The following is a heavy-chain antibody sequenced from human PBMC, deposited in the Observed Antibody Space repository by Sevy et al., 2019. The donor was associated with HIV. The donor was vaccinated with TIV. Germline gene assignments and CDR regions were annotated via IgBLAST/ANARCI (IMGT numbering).Heavy chain of an antibody. CDR3: ARDVGYGGSSLTHDY. D-gene: IGHD5-18*01. V-gene: IGHV3-21*01. J-gene: IGHJ4*02. CDR1: GFTFSSYS. Sequence: GGSLRLSRAASGFTFSSYSMNWVRQAPGKGLEWVSSISSSSSYIYYADSVKGRFTISRDNAKNSLYLQMNSLRAEDTAVYYCARDVGYGGSSLTHDYWGQGTLVTVSS. CDR2: ISSSSSYI.